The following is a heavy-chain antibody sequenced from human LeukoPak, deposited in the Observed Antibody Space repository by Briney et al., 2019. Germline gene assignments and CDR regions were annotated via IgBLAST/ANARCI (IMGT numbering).Heavy chain of an antibody. D-gene: IGHD3-16*01. CDR3: AKTAMIKIIIKSYPKGLHY. J-gene: IGHJ4*02. Sequence: GESLKISCVASGFIFSNNAMNWVRQAPGKGLEWGAAVYGGGDTKYYADSVKGRFTISRDNSKNTLYLQMNSLKAEDTAVYYCAKTAMIKIIIKSYPKGLHYWGQGTLVTVSS. V-gene: IGHV3-23*01. CDR1: GFIFSNNA. CDR2: VYGGGDTK.